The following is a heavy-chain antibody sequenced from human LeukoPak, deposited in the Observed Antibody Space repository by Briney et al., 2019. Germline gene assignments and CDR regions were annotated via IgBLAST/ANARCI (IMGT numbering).Heavy chain of an antibody. V-gene: IGHV4-39*01. Sequence: SETLSLTCTVSGGSISGSSFYWGWIRQPPGKGLEWVGSIYYSETTYYSPSLKSRVTISADMSMNQFSLKLGSMTAADTGVYYCTAGRWLQLGVEYWGQGTLVTVSS. D-gene: IGHD5-12*01. J-gene: IGHJ4*02. CDR3: TAGRWLQLGVEY. CDR2: IYYSETT. CDR1: GGSISGSSFY.